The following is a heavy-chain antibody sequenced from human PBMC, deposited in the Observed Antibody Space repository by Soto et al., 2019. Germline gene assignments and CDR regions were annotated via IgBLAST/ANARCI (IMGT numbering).Heavy chain of an antibody. V-gene: IGHV4-4*02. Sequence: SETLSLTCGVSDGFITNTHYWWSWVRQPPGKGLEWIGEIHHSGSTNYNPSLRSRVTMSVDTSKNQFSLKLNSLTAADAAVYYCARGLSTHIAVAGMGYFDSWGQGTLVTVSS. CDR1: DGFITNTHYW. CDR2: IHHSGST. J-gene: IGHJ4*02. D-gene: IGHD6-19*01. CDR3: ARGLSTHIAVAGMGYFDS.